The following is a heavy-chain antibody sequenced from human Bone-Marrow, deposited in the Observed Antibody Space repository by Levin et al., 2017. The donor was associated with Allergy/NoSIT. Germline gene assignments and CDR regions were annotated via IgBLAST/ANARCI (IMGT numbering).Heavy chain of an antibody. Sequence: GESLKISCAASGFTFSSYSMNWVRQAPGKGLEWVSSISSSSSYIYYADSVKGRFTISRDNAKNSLYLQMNSLRAEDTAVYYCARDNGGDYGDDRHFDYWGQGTLVTVSS. D-gene: IGHD4-17*01. J-gene: IGHJ4*02. V-gene: IGHV3-21*01. CDR2: ISSSSSYI. CDR3: ARDNGGDYGDDRHFDY. CDR1: GFTFSSYS.